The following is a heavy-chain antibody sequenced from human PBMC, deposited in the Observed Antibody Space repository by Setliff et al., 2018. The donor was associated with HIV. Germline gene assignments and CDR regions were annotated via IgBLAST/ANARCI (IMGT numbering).Heavy chain of an antibody. CDR2: IYTSGNT. V-gene: IGHV4-4*09. Sequence: SETLSLTCTVSGGSISISDWSWIRQPPGKGLEWIGCIYTSGNTNYNPSLKSRVTISVDTSKNQFSLKLSSVTAADTAVYYCAREEDYSNYGYYYGMDVWGQGTTVTVSS. J-gene: IGHJ6*02. CDR1: GGSISISD. CDR3: AREEDYSNYGYYYGMDV. D-gene: IGHD4-4*01.